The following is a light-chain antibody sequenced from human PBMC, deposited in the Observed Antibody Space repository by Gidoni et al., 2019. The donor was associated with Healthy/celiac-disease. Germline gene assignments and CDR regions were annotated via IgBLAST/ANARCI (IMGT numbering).Light chain of an antibody. CDR1: QGISNY. Sequence: DIQMTQSPSSLSASVGDRVTITCRASQGISNYLAWYQQKPGKVPKLLIYAAPTLQSGVPSRFSGSGSGTDFTLTISSLQPEDVATYYCQKYNSAPRTFXXXTKVEIK. CDR3: QKYNSAPRT. J-gene: IGKJ1*01. V-gene: IGKV1-27*01. CDR2: AAP.